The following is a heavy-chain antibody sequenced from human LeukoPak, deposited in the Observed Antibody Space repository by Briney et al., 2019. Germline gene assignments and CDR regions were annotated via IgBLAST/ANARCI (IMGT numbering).Heavy chain of an antibody. CDR2: IYTSGST. J-gene: IGHJ6*02. Sequence: SQTLSLTCTVSGGSISSGSYYWSWIRQPAGKGLEWIGRIYTSGSTNYNPSLKSRVTISADTSKNQFSLKLSSVTAADTAVYYCARRAYYYYDMDVWGQGTTVTVSS. CDR3: ARRAYYYYDMDV. CDR1: GGSISSGSYY. V-gene: IGHV4-61*02.